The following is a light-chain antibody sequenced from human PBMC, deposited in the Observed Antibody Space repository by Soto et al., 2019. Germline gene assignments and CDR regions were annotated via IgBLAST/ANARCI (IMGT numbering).Light chain of an antibody. V-gene: IGKV3-20*01. Sequence: EIVMTQSPATLSVPPGERATLYCRASQSVSSSYLAWYQQKPGQAPRLLIYGASNRATGIPDRFSGSGSGTDFTLTISRLEPEDFAVYYCQQYGSSPRTFGQGTKVDIK. CDR1: QSVSSSY. CDR2: GAS. CDR3: QQYGSSPRT. J-gene: IGKJ1*01.